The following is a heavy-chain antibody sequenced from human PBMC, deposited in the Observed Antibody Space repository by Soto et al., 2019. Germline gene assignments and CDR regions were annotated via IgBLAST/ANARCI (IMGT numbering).Heavy chain of an antibody. Sequence: QVQLVESGGGVVQPGRSLRLSCAASGFTFSSYGMHWVRQAPGKGLEWVAVISSDGSDKYYADSVKGRFTISRDNSTNTLYVQLNRMRAEETALYYCARDRLYGAGLIDVWGQGTTVTVSS. CDR2: ISSDGSDK. D-gene: IGHD3-10*01. J-gene: IGHJ6*02. CDR1: GFTFSSYG. CDR3: ARDRLYGAGLIDV. V-gene: IGHV3-30-3*01.